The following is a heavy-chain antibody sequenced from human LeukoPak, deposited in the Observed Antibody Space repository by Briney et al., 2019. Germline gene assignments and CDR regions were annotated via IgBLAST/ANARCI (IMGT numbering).Heavy chain of an antibody. J-gene: IGHJ6*03. D-gene: IGHD3-16*01. V-gene: IGHV3-21*01. CDR2: ISSGSSFQ. CDR3: AREGDPPGFYYYHHLDV. Sequence: PGGSLRLSCAASGFDFSIYPIDWVRQAPGRGLEWVSSISSGSSFQNYADSVKGRFTISRDNAKNSVYLQMNRLRAEDTAVYFCAREGDPPGFYYYHHLDVWGKGTTVTVSS. CDR1: GFDFSIYP.